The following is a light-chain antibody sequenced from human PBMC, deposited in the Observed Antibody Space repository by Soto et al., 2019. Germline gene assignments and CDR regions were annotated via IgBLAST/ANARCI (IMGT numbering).Light chain of an antibody. V-gene: IGKV1-39*01. Sequence: DIQMTQSPSSLSASVGDRVTITCRASQTIIKYLNWYQQKPGKAPKLLIYSESSLQSGVPSRFSGSGSGTEFALIISSLQPEDFATYYCQQFYSTPYTFGQGTKVEI. CDR3: QQFYSTPYT. J-gene: IGKJ2*01. CDR2: SES. CDR1: QTIIKY.